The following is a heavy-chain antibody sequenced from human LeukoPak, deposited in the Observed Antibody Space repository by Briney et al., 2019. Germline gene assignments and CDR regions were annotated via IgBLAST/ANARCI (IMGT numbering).Heavy chain of an antibody. CDR2: ISYDGSNK. Sequence: PGGSLRLSCAASGFTFSSYAMHWVRQAPGKGLEWVAVISYDGSNKYYADSVKGRFTISRDNSKNTLYLQMNSLRAEDTAVYYCATDYYYGSGSFFTWGQGTLVTVSS. D-gene: IGHD3-10*01. V-gene: IGHV3-30*04. CDR1: GFTFSSYA. J-gene: IGHJ5*02. CDR3: ATDYYYGSGSFFT.